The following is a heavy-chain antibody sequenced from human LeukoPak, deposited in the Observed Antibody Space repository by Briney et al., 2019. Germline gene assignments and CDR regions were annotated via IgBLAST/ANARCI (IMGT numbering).Heavy chain of an antibody. D-gene: IGHD1-14*01. CDR1: GFAFDTYG. CDR2: ISGSGYNT. CDR3: ATSTTSFDY. Sequence: GGSLRLSCAASGFAFDTYGMTWARQAPGKGPEWVSSISGSGYNTYYADSVKGRFTISRDNSKNTLYLQMNSLRAEDTAIYYCATSTTSFDYWGQGTLVTVSS. V-gene: IGHV3-23*01. J-gene: IGHJ4*02.